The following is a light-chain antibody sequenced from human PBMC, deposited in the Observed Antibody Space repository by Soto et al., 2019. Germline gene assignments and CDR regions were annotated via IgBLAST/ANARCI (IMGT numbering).Light chain of an antibody. CDR3: QQYYSTPYT. J-gene: IGKJ2*01. Sequence: DIVMTQSPDSLAVSLGERATINCKSSQSVLYSSNNKNYLAWYQQKPGQPPKLLIYWASTRESGVPDLFSGSGSGTDFTLTIISLQAEDVAVYYCQQYYSTPYTFGQGTKLEIK. CDR1: QSVLYSSNNKNY. CDR2: WAS. V-gene: IGKV4-1*01.